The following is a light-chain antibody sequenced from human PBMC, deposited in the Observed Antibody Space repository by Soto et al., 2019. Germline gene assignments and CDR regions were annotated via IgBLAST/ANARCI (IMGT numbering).Light chain of an antibody. CDR2: DAS. Sequence: EIVLTQSPATLSLSPGERATLSCRASQSVSSYLAWYQQKPGQAPRLLIYDASYSATGIPARFSGSGSGTDFTLTISSLEPEDFAVYYCQQRSNWPPWTFGQGTKVEIK. J-gene: IGKJ1*01. V-gene: IGKV3-11*01. CDR1: QSVSSY. CDR3: QQRSNWPPWT.